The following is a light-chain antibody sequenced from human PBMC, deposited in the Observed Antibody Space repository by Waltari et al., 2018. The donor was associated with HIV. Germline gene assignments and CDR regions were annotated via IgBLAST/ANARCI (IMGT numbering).Light chain of an antibody. CDR2: EDY. CDR3: QSYDRTNPCI. V-gene: IGLV6-57*03. Sequence: NFMLTQPHSVSESPGKTVTISCARSSGSIASNHVQWYQQRPGSAPTPLIYEDYQRPSGVPDRFSGSIDSSSNSASLTISELKTEDEADYYCQSYDRTNPCIFGTGTRVTVL. CDR1: SGSIASNH. J-gene: IGLJ1*01.